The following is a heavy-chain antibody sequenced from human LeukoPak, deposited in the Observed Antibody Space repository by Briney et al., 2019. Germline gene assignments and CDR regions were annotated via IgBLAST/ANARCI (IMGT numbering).Heavy chain of an antibody. Sequence: HSGGSLRLSCAASGFTFSSYGMHWVRQAPGKGLEWVAVISYDGSNKYYADSVKGRFTISRDNSKNTLYLQMNSLRAEDTAVYYCARVSPNTVTTLQYFDYWGQGTLVTVSS. CDR1: GFTFSSYG. CDR3: ARVSPNTVTTLQYFDY. V-gene: IGHV3-30*03. D-gene: IGHD4-17*01. CDR2: ISYDGSNK. J-gene: IGHJ4*02.